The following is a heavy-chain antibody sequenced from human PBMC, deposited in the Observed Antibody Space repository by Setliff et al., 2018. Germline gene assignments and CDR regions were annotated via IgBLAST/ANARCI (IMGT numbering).Heavy chain of an antibody. J-gene: IGHJ4*02. CDR2: ISPYSGET. D-gene: IGHD3-16*01. CDR3: TRSRGPRVVLAADFDF. CDR1: GFNFITYG. Sequence: ASVKVSCKTSGFNFITYGFSWVRQAPGQGLEWMGWISPYSGETNNAQKFQDRLSVTADTSSKTIYMELRSLTSDDTAVYFCTRSRGPRVVLAADFDFWGQGTLVTVSS. V-gene: IGHV1-18*01.